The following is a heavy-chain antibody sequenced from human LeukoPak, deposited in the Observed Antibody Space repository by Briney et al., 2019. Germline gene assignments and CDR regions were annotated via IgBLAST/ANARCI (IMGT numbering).Heavy chain of an antibody. V-gene: IGHV3-7*01. CDR3: ARDLGTMVRGAEVY. D-gene: IGHD3-10*01. J-gene: IGHJ4*02. CDR1: GFTFSSYW. CDR2: IKQDGSEK. Sequence: GGSLRLSCAASGFTFSSYWMSWVRQAPGKGLKWVANIKQDGSEKYYVDSVKGRFTISRDNAKNSLYLQMNSLRAEDTAVYYCARDLGTMVRGAEVYWGQGTLVTVSS.